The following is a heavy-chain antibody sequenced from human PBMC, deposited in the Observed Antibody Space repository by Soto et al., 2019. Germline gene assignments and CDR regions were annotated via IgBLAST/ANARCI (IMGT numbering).Heavy chain of an antibody. Sequence: QVQLVQSGSEVKKPGASVKVSCKASGYPFGDNQIHWLRRAPGQGLEWMGRINPKSDDTNYAQKFQGRGTMTRDTSIDTAYLELTGLTSDDTATYYCARKHSLDYIRWGLDPWGQGTLVTVSS. D-gene: IGHD4-4*01. V-gene: IGHV1-2*02. J-gene: IGHJ5*02. CDR2: INPKSDDT. CDR1: GYPFGDNQ. CDR3: ARKHSLDYIRWGLDP.